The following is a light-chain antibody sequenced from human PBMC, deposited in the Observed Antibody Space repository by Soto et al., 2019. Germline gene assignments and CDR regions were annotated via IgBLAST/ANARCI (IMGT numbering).Light chain of an antibody. CDR1: TSDVGGYNS. J-gene: IGLJ1*01. CDR3: SSRTSTSTRV. Sequence: QSVLTQPASLSGSPGQSITISCTGTTSDVGGYNSVSWYQQHPGKAPELMIYDVSNRPSGISYRFSGSKSGNTASLTISGLQAEDEADYYCSSRTSTSTRVFGTGTKVTVL. CDR2: DVS. V-gene: IGLV2-14*01.